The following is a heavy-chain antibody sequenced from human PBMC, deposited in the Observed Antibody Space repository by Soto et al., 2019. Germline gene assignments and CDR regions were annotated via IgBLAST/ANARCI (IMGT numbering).Heavy chain of an antibody. CDR1: GFTFSSYA. V-gene: IGHV3-23*01. CDR2: ISGSGGST. Sequence: EVQLLESGGGLLQPGGSLRLSCAASGFTFSSYAMRWVRQAPGKGLEWVSAISGSGGSTYYADSVKGRFTISRDNSKNTLYLQMNSLRAEDTAVYYCARRGSGSYYDSWGQGTLVTVSS. J-gene: IGHJ4*02. D-gene: IGHD1-26*01. CDR3: ARRGSGSYYDS.